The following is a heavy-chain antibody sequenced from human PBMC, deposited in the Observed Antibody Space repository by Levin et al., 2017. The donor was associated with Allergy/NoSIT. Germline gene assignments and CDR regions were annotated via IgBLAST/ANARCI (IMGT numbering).Heavy chain of an antibody. V-gene: IGHV3-30*04. CDR3: ARLSGSSSSFY. CDR1: GFTFSSYA. J-gene: IGHJ4*02. CDR2: MSYDGSNI. Sequence: GGSLRLSCVASGFTFSSYAMHWVRQAPGKGLEWVALMSYDGSNIHYADSVRGRFTISRDNSKNTLYLEMNTLTAEDTAVYYCARLSGSSSSFYWGQGTLVTVSS. D-gene: IGHD6-6*01.